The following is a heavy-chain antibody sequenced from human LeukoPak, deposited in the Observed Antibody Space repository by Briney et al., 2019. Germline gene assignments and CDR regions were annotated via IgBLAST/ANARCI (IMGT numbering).Heavy chain of an antibody. V-gene: IGHV5-51*01. CDR1: GYSFTSYW. Sequence: GESLKISCKGSGYSFTSYWIGWVRQMPGKGLEWMGIIYPGDSDTRYSSSFQGQVTISADKSISTAYLQWSSLKASDTAMYYCARHPHYYDSSGYSQVDYWGQGTLVTVSS. CDR3: ARHPHYYDSSGYSQVDY. D-gene: IGHD3-22*01. CDR2: IYPGDSDT. J-gene: IGHJ4*02.